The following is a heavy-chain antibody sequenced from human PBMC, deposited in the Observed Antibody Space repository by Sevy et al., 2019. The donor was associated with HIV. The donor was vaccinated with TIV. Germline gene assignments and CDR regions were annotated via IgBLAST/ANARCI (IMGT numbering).Heavy chain of an antibody. CDR3: TTGGTFGGVIVDF. J-gene: IGHJ4*02. CDR2: IRSISDGGTT. CDR1: GFTFSNAW. Sequence: GGSLRLSCTASGFTFSNAWMTWVRQAPGKGLEWVGRIRSISDGGTTDYAAPVKERFTISRDDSKNTLSLQMNSLKNEDRAVYYCTTGGTFGGVIVDFWGRGTLVTVSS. D-gene: IGHD3-16*02. V-gene: IGHV3-15*01.